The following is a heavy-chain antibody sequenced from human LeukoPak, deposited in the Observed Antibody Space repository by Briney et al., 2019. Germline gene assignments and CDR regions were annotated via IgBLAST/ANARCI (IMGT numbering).Heavy chain of an antibody. V-gene: IGHV3-7*01. CDR2: IKQDGSEK. D-gene: IGHD4-23*01. CDR3: ARVSVTVVVDY. Sequence: GGSLRLSCAASGFTFSSYSMNWVRQAPGKGLEWVANIKQDGSEKYYVDSVKGRFTISRDNAKNSLYLQMNSLRAEDTAVYYCARVSVTVVVDYWGQGTLVTVSS. J-gene: IGHJ4*02. CDR1: GFTFSSYS.